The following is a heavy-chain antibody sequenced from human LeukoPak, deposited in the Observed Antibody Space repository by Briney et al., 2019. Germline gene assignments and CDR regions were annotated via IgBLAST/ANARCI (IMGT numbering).Heavy chain of an antibody. D-gene: IGHD2-21*01. CDR1: GFTVSSNY. CDR2: ISTSSNYI. Sequence: GGSLRLSCAASGFTVSSNYMSWVRQAPGRGLEWVSSISTSSNYIYYADSVQGRFTISRDNAKNSLYLQMNSLRAEDTAIYYCVREKSGRILDYWGQGTLVTVSS. J-gene: IGHJ4*02. V-gene: IGHV3-21*01. CDR3: VREKSGRILDY.